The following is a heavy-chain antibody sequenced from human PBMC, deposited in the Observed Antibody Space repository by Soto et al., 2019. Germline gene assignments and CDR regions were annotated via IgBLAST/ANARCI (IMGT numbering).Heavy chain of an antibody. CDR3: ARARGWYSDSTYYFDY. V-gene: IGHV3-7*01. D-gene: IGHD1-26*01. CDR1: GFTFSGYW. Sequence: PGGSLRLSCAASGFTFSGYWMSWVRQAPGKGLEWVANIKKNESEKYYVDSVKGRFTISRDNAKNSLYLQMNSLKAEDTAVYYCARARGWYSDSTYYFDYWGQGTLVTVSS. CDR2: IKKNESEK. J-gene: IGHJ4*02.